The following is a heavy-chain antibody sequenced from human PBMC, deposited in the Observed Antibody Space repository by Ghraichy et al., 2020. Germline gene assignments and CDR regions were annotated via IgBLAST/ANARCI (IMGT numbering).Heavy chain of an antibody. CDR1: GFRFSDYW. CDR3: AYHTERGSWPLKH. V-gene: IGHV3-7*01. J-gene: IGHJ4*02. D-gene: IGHD3-10*01. CDR2: MKGDGSEK. Sequence: GGSLRLSCAASGFRFSDYWMSWVRQAPGKGLEWVANMKGDGSEKYYVDTVKGRFTISRDNAKNSLYLQMNSLRAEDTALYYCAYHTERGSWPLKHWGQGTLVTVSS.